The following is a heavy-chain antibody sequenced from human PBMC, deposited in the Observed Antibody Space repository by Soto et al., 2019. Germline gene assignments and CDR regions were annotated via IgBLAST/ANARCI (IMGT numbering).Heavy chain of an antibody. CDR2: INPSGGST. J-gene: IGHJ4*02. CDR1: GYTFTSYY. CDR3: ARDLLGYCSGGSCYSDDDYIWGSYRPRGVGY. D-gene: IGHD2-15*01. Sequence: ASVKVSCKASGYTFTSYYMHWVRQAPGQGLEWMGIINPSGGSTSYAQKFQGRVTMTRDTSTSTVYMELSSLRSEDTAVYYCARDLLGYCSGGSCYSDDDYIWGSYRPRGVGYWGQGTLVTVS. V-gene: IGHV1-46*03.